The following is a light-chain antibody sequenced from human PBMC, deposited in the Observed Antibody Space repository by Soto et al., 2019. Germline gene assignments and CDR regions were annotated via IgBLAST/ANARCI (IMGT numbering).Light chain of an antibody. CDR1: QSISSY. J-gene: IGKJ3*01. Sequence: DIQMTQSPSSLSASVGDRVTITCRASQSISSYLIWYQQKPGKAPKLLIYAASSLQSGVPSRFSGSGSGTDVTLTISSLQPEDFATYYCQQSYSTPRITFGPGTKVDIK. CDR2: AAS. V-gene: IGKV1-39*01. CDR3: QQSYSTPRIT.